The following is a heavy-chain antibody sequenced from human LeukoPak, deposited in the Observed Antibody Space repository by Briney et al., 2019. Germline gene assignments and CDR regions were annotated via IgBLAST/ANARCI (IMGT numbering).Heavy chain of an antibody. CDR1: GFTFSSYS. CDR2: ISSSSSTM. D-gene: IGHD6-19*01. J-gene: IGHJ3*02. Sequence: GGSLRLSCAASGFTFSSYSMNWVRQAPGKGLEWVSYISSSSSTMYYADSVKGRFTISRDNAKNSLYLQMNSLRAEDTAVYYCARGGQWLVLGAFDIWGQGTMVTVSS. V-gene: IGHV3-48*01. CDR3: ARGGQWLVLGAFDI.